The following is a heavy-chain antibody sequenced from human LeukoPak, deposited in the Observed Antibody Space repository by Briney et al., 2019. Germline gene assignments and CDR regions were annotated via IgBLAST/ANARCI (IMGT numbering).Heavy chain of an antibody. Sequence: NPSETLSLTCAVYGGSFSGYYWSWIRQPPGKGLEWIGEINHSGSTNYNPSLKSRVTISVDTSKNQFSLKLSSVTAADTAVYYCARGPRDIVATEPFDYWGQGTLVTVSS. CDR3: ARGPRDIVATEPFDY. V-gene: IGHV4-34*01. CDR2: INHSGST. J-gene: IGHJ4*02. CDR1: GGSFSGYY. D-gene: IGHD5-12*01.